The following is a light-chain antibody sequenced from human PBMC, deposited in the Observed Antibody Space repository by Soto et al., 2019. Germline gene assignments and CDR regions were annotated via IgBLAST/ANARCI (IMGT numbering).Light chain of an antibody. CDR1: QNIRNW. Sequence: DIQMTQSPSTLSASIGDRVTITCRASQNIRNWLAWYQQKPGKAPKLLIYDVSSLESGVPPRFSGSGSGTEFTLTITSLQPDDFGVYYCQQYKSSSTFGQGTKVDI. CDR3: QQYKSSST. J-gene: IGKJ1*01. V-gene: IGKV1-5*01. CDR2: DVS.